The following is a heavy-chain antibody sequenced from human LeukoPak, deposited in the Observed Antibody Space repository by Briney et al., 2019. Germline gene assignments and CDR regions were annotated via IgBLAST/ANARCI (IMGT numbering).Heavy chain of an antibody. CDR3: SAATGSYGPFLFDY. J-gene: IGHJ4*02. V-gene: IGHV3-15*01. Sequence: GGSLRLSCAASGFTFSNAWMSWVRQAPGKGLEWVGRIKSKTDGGTTDYAAPVKGRFTISRDDSKNTLYPQMNSLKPEDTAVYYCSAATGSYGPFLFDYWGQGTLVRVSS. CDR1: GFTFSNAW. CDR2: IKSKTDGGTT. D-gene: IGHD1-26*01.